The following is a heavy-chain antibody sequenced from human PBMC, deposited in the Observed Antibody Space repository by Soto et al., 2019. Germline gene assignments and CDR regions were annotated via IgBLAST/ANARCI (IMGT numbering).Heavy chain of an antibody. Sequence: GESLKISCKGSGYNFIGSWIGWVRQMPGKGLEWMGIISPGDSDARYSPAFQGQVTMSVDKSIGTAYLRWNSLQASDTAMYYCAGGGVRGVITRTRDYYGMDVWGQGTTVTVSS. CDR1: GYNFIGSW. J-gene: IGHJ6*02. CDR3: AGGGVRGVITRTRDYYGMDV. D-gene: IGHD3-10*01. CDR2: ISPGDSDA. V-gene: IGHV5-51*01.